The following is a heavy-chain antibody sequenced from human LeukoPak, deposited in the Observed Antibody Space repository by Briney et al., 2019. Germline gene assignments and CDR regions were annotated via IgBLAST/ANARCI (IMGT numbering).Heavy chain of an antibody. CDR1: GFTLSNNY. V-gene: IGHV3-53*01. CDR2: IYDVGNA. J-gene: IGHJ4*02. Sequence: GGSLRLSCAASGFTLSNNYMSWVRQARGKGLEWVSIIYDVGNAYYADSVKGRFTFSRDSSRNTLSLQMNSLRAEDTAVYYCVSHSDTLTSYSFDYWGQGTLVTVSS. CDR3: VSHSDTLTSYSFDY. D-gene: IGHD3-9*01.